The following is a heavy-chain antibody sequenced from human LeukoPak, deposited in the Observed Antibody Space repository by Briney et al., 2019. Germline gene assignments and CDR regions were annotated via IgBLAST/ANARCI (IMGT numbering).Heavy chain of an antibody. CDR1: GFSLSTRGVG. V-gene: IGHV2-5*01. CDR2: IYWNDDK. J-gene: IGHJ4*02. D-gene: IGHD3-10*01. CDR3: ARPYYYSSGYFDY. Sequence: SAPTLVNPTQTLTLTCTFCGFSLSTRGVGVDWIRQPPGNALEWLTLIYWNDDKRYSPSLRSSLTITKDTSKNQVVLRMTNMDDVDAATYSCARPYYYSSGYFDYWGQGTLVTVSS.